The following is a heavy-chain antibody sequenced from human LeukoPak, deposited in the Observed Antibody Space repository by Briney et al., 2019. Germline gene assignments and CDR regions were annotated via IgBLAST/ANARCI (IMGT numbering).Heavy chain of an antibody. D-gene: IGHD3-10*01. J-gene: IGHJ4*02. Sequence: GGSLRLSCAASGFTFSSFAMHWVRQAPGKGLEWVAVVRGNGDSTHYADSVKGRFTISRDNSKNTLYLKMNSLRDEDTAVYYCAKGFFGSGSFPHNFDYWGQGTLVTVSS. CDR3: AKGFFGSGSFPHNFDY. CDR1: GFTFSSFA. CDR2: VRGNGDST. V-gene: IGHV3-23*01.